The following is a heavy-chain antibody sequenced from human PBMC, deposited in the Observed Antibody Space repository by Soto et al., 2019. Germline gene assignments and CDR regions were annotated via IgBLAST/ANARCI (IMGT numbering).Heavy chain of an antibody. Sequence: GGSLRLSCAASGFTFSSYGMHWVRQAPGKGLEWVAVIWYDGSNKYYADSVKGRFTISRDNSKNTLYLQMNSLRAEDTAVYYCARRGYYYDSSGYFPYYYYGMDVGGQGTTGTVSS. CDR2: IWYDGSNK. J-gene: IGHJ6*02. CDR1: GFTFSSYG. V-gene: IGHV3-33*01. D-gene: IGHD3-22*01. CDR3: ARRGYYYDSSGYFPYYYYGMDV.